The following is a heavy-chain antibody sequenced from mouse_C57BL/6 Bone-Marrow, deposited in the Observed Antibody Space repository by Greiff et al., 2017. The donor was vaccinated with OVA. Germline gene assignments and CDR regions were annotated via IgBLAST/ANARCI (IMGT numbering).Heavy chain of an antibody. V-gene: IGHV5-16*01. D-gene: IGHD4-1*01. CDR1: GFTFSDYY. CDR2: INYDGSST. CDR3: ARDNWVFDY. Sequence: EVQRVESEGGLVQPGSSMKLSCTASGFTFSDYYMAWVRQVPEKGLEWVANINYDGSSTYYLDSLKSRFIISRDNAKNIRYLQMSSLKSEDTATDYCARDNWVFDYWGQGTTLTVSS. J-gene: IGHJ2*01.